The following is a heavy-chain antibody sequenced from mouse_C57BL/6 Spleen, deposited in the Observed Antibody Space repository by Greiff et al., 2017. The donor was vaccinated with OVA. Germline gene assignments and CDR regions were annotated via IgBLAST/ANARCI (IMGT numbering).Heavy chain of an antibody. CDR2: ISYSGST. CDR1: GYSITSDY. CDR3: ARCDGTSNWYFDV. V-gene: IGHV3-8*01. J-gene: IGHJ1*03. Sequence: EVMLVESGPGLAKPSQTLSLTCSVTGYSITSDYWNWIRKFPGNKLEYMGYISYSGSTYYNPSLKSRISITRDTSKNQYYLQLNSVTTEDTATYYCARCDGTSNWYFDVWGTGTTVTVSS. D-gene: IGHD2-3*01.